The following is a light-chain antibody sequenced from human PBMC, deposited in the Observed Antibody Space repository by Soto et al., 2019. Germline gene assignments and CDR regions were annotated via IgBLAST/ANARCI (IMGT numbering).Light chain of an antibody. CDR3: QQYGSSPIT. CDR2: GAS. V-gene: IGKV3-20*01. Sequence: EIVLTQSPGTLSLSPGERATLSCRASQSVSSSYLAWYQQKPGQAPRLLIHGASSRATGIPDRISGSGSGTDFTLTISRLEPEDFAVYYCQQYGSSPITFGQGTKVAIK. J-gene: IGKJ1*01. CDR1: QSVSSSY.